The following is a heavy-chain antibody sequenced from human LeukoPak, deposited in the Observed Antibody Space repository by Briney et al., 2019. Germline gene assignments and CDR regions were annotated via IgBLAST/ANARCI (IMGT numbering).Heavy chain of an antibody. Sequence: PSETLSLTCAVYGESFSGYYWSWIRQPPGKGLEWIGEINHSGSTNNNPSLKSRVTMSVDTSKNQFSLKLSSVTAADTAVYYCARGRITMRVNWFDPWGQGTLVTVSS. D-gene: IGHD3-22*01. V-gene: IGHV4-34*01. CDR1: GESFSGYY. CDR3: ARGRITMRVNWFDP. CDR2: INHSGST. J-gene: IGHJ5*02.